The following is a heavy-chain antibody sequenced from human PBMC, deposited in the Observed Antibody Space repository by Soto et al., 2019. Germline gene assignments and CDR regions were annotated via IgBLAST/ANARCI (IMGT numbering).Heavy chain of an antibody. V-gene: IGHV1-69*01. Sequence: QVHLVQSGAEVKKPGSSVKVSCKASGGNFSSFAISWVRRAPGQGLEYMGGIIPMFGTTNYAQKFRGRVTVISDESTSTVYLDLSSRRFDDPAVYYCARASGRGGYNWFDPWGQGPLVTVSA. D-gene: IGHD6-6*01. J-gene: IGHJ5*02. CDR1: GGNFSSFA. CDR3: ARASGRGGYNWFDP. CDR2: IIPMFGTT.